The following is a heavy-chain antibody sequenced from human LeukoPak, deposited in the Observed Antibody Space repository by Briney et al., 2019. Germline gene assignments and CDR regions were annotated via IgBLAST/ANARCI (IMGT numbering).Heavy chain of an antibody. V-gene: IGHV4-39*01. CDR3: ARRTYYDSSGYFDY. Sequence: SETLSLTCTVSGGSISSSSYYWGWIRQPPGKGLEWLGSIYYSGSTYYNPSLKSRVTISVDTSKNQFSLKLSSVTAADTAVYYCARRTYYDSSGYFDYWGQGTLVTVSS. D-gene: IGHD3-22*01. CDR2: IYYSGST. CDR1: GGSISSSSYY. J-gene: IGHJ4*02.